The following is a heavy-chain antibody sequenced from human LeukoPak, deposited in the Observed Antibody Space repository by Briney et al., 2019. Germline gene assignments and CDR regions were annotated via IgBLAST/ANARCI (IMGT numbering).Heavy chain of an antibody. CDR1: GFTFSTYA. Sequence: GGSLRLSCSASGFTFSTYAMHWVRLAPGKGLEYVSALSSNGGSTYYADSVKGRFTISRDNSKNTLYLQMSSLIAEDTAVYYCVKVGGGFYDYWGQGTLVTVSS. J-gene: IGHJ4*02. D-gene: IGHD3-16*01. CDR2: LSSNGGST. CDR3: VKVGGGFYDY. V-gene: IGHV3-64D*06.